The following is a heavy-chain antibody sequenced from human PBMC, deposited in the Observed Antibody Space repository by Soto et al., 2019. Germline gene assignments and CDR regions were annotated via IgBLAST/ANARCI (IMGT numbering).Heavy chain of an antibody. CDR1: GYTFNSYG. D-gene: IGHD2-8*01. CDR3: ARDGRNGGYFDY. J-gene: IGHJ4*02. CDR2: ISVYNGNT. Sequence: ASVKVSCKASGYTFNSYGISWVRQAPGQGLEWMGWISVYNGNTNYAQKVQGRVTMTTDTSTSTAYMELRSLRSDGTAVYYCARDGRNGGYFDYWGQGTVVTVSS. V-gene: IGHV1-18*01.